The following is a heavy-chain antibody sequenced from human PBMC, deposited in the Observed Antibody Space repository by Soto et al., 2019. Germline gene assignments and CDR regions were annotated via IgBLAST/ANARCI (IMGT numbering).Heavy chain of an antibody. CDR2: IYYSGST. Sequence: SETLSLTCPVSGGSISSGDYYWSWIRKPPGKGLEWIGYIYYSGSTYYNPSLKSRVTISVDTSKNQFSLKLSSVTAADTTVYYCARDLEYSSSSGWVYYFDYWGQGTLVTVSS. V-gene: IGHV4-30-4*01. J-gene: IGHJ4*02. CDR3: ARDLEYSSSSGWVYYFDY. D-gene: IGHD6-6*01. CDR1: GGSISSGDYY.